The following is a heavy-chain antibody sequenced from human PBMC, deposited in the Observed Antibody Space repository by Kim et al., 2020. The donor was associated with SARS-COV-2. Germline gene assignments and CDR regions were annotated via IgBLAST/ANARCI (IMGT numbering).Heavy chain of an antibody. CDR3: AKEDCSGGSCYSSSTVPIRRAVDY. V-gene: IGHV3-23*01. D-gene: IGHD2-15*01. Sequence: GGSLRLSCAASGFTFSSYAMSWVRQAPGKGLEWVSAISGSGGSTYYADSVKGRFTISRDNSKNTLYLQMNSLRAEDTAVYYCAKEDCSGGSCYSSSTVPIRRAVDYWGQGTLVTVSS. CDR1: GFTFSSYA. CDR2: ISGSGGST. J-gene: IGHJ4*02.